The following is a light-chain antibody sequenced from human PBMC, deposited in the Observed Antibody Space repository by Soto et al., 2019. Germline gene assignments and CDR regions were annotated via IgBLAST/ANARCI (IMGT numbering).Light chain of an antibody. CDR1: SSNIGSNT. Sequence: QLVLTQPPSASGTPGQRVTISCSGSSSNIGSNTVNWYQQLPGTAPKLLIYSNNQRPSGVPDRFSGSKSGTSASLAISGLQSEDEADYYCAAWDDSLNGWVLGGGTKL. CDR3: AAWDDSLNGWV. V-gene: IGLV1-44*01. J-gene: IGLJ3*02. CDR2: SNN.